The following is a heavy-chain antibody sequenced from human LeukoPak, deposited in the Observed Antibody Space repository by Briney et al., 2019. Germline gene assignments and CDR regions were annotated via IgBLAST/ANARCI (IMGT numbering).Heavy chain of an antibody. D-gene: IGHD4-17*01. J-gene: IGHJ6*02. Sequence: GGSLRLSCAASGFTFSSYSMNWVRQAPGKGLEWVSSISSSSSYIYYADSVKGRFTISRDNAKNSLYLQMNSLRAEDTAVYYCARDEKDYGDYFGVWGQGTTVTVSS. CDR2: ISSSSSYI. CDR1: GFTFSSYS. V-gene: IGHV3-21*01. CDR3: ARDEKDYGDYFGV.